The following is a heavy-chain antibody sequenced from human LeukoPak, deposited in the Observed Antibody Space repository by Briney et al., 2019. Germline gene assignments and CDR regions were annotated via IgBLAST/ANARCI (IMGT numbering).Heavy chain of an antibody. V-gene: IGHV4-34*01. CDR2: INHSGST. Sequence: KPSETLSLTCAVYGGSFSGYYWSWIRQPPGKGLEWIGEINHSGSTNYNPSLKSRVTISVDTSKNQFSLKLSSVTAADTAVYYCARGGRRGPYGSSYGNFDYWGQGTLVTVSS. D-gene: IGHD6-6*01. CDR1: GGSFSGYY. CDR3: ARGGRRGPYGSSYGNFDY. J-gene: IGHJ4*02.